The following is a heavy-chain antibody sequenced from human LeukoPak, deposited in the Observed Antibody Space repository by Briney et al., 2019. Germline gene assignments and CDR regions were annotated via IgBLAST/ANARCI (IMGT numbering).Heavy chain of an antibody. CDR1: GFTFSSFG. CDR2: ISSGRSTI. D-gene: IGHD2-21*01. V-gene: IGHV3-48*01. CDR3: ARHGEVPYGMDV. J-gene: IGHJ6*02. Sequence: GGSLRLSCAASGFTFSSFGMNWVRQAPGKGLEWVSYISSGRSTIYVADSVTGRFTTSRDNAKNSLYLQMNSLRAEDTAVYYCARHGEVPYGMDVWGQGTTVTVSS.